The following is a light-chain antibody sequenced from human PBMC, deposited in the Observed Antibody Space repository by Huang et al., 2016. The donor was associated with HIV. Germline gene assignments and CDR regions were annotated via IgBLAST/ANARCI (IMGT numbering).Light chain of an antibody. CDR2: DAS. V-gene: IGKV3-11*01. CDR3: QQRSNWVT. CDR1: QSVNNS. Sequence: EIVLTQSPATLSLSPGERATLSCRASQSVNNSLAWYQQKPGQAPRLLIYDASARATGIPARFSGSGSGTDFTLTISSLEPEDFAVYYCQQRSNWVTFGGGTKVEIK. J-gene: IGKJ4*01.